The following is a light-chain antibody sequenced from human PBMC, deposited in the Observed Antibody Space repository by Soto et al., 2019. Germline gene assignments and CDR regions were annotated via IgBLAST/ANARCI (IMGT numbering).Light chain of an antibody. J-gene: IGKJ1*01. CDR3: IQHNSYPRA. CDR1: QDIGND. Sequence: DIQMTQSPSSLSAFVGDRVTITCRASQDIGNDLGWYQQKPGKAPNRLIYGASSLQSGVPSRFSGSGSGTEFTLTISSRQPEDFATYYCIQHNSYPRAFGQETKVDIK. V-gene: IGKV1-17*01. CDR2: GAS.